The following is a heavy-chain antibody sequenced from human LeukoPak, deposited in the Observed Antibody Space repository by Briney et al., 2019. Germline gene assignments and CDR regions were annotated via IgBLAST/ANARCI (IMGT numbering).Heavy chain of an antibody. D-gene: IGHD1-7*01. V-gene: IGHV1-2*06. J-gene: IGHJ6*04. CDR3: AIYWNYDPLGMDV. CDR2: INPNSSGT. CDR1: GYTFTGYY. Sequence: EASVKVSCKASGYTFTGYYMHWVRQAPGQGLEWMGRINPNSSGTNYAQKFQGRVTMTRDTSISTAYMELSRLRSDDTAVYYCAIYWNYDPLGMDVWGKGTTVTVSS.